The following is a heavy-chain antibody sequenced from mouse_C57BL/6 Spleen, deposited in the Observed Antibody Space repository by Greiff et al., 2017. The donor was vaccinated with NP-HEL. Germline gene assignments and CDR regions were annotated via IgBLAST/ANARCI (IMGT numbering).Heavy chain of an antibody. D-gene: IGHD2-12*01. CDR1: GYTFTGYW. Sequence: VKLVESGAELLKPGASVKLSCKATGYTFTGYWIEWVKQRPGHGLEWIGEILPGSGSTNYNEKFKGKATFTAETSSNTAYMQLSSLTTEDSAIYDCASGGSYDGGFAYWGQGTLVTVSA. CDR3: ASGGSYDGGFAY. CDR2: ILPGSGST. J-gene: IGHJ3*01. V-gene: IGHV1-9*01.